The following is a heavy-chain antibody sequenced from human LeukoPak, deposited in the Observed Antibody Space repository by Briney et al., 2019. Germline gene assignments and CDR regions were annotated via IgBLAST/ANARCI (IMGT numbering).Heavy chain of an antibody. CDR2: IYYSGST. CDR3: ASLSGSYSRGYFDY. CDR1: GGSISRSIYH. D-gene: IGHD1-26*01. Sequence: SETLSLTCTVSGGSISRSIYHWGWIRQPPGKGLEWIGSIYYSGSTYYNPSLKSRVTISVDTSKNQFSLKLNSVTAADTAVYYCASLSGSYSRGYFDYWGQGTLVPVSS. V-gene: IGHV4-39*01. J-gene: IGHJ4*02.